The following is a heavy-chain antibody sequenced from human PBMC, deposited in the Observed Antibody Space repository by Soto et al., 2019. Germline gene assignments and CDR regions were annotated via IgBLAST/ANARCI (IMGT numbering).Heavy chain of an antibody. CDR3: AKGLGGSCYTSVDY. J-gene: IGHJ4*02. Sequence: GGSLRLSCAASGFTFSSYGMHWVRQAPGKGLEWVAVISYDGSNKYYADSVKGRFTISRDNSKNTLYLQMNSLRAEDTAVYYCAKGLGGSCYTSVDYWGQGTLVTVSS. CDR2: ISYDGSNK. D-gene: IGHD2-15*01. CDR1: GFTFSSYG. V-gene: IGHV3-30*18.